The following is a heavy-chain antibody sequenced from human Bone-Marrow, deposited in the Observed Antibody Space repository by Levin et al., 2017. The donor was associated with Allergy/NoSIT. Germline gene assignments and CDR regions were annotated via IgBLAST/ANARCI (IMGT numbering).Heavy chain of an antibody. D-gene: IGHD2-21*01. CDR1: GLTFSGAW. CDR3: TTVTHIPS. V-gene: IGHV3-15*05. CDR2: IKDRDAGGTA. Sequence: PGGSLRLSCTVTGLTFSGAWMSWVRQAPGKGLEWVGRIKDRDAGGTADYAGSVRGRFTISRDDSKNVMYLHMNSLRAEDTAVYYCTTVTHIPSRGPGTLVTVSS. J-gene: IGHJ4*02.